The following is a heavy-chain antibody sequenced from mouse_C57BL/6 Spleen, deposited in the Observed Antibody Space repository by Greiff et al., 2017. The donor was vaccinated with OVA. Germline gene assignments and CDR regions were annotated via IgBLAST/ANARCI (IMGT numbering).Heavy chain of an antibody. CDR3: ARGSPWFAY. CDR1: GYSITSGYD. CDR2: ISYSGST. V-gene: IGHV3-1*01. J-gene: IGHJ3*01. Sequence: VQLQQSGPGMVKPSQSLSLTCTVTGYSITSGYDWHWIRHFPGNKLEWMGYISYSGSTNYNPSLKSRISITHDTSKNHFFLKLNSVTTEDTATYYCARGSPWFAYWGQGTLVTVSA.